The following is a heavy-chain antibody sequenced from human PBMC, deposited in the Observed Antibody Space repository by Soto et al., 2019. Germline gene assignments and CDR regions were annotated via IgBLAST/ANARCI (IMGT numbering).Heavy chain of an antibody. V-gene: IGHV1-18*01. CDR1: GYTFTSYG. D-gene: IGHD3-9*01. CDR3: ARILYYDILTGYYPY. Sequence: GASVKVSCKASGYTFTSYGISWVRQAPGQGLEWMGWISAYNGNTNYAQKLQGRVTMTTDTSTSTAYMELRSLRSDDTAVYYCARILYYDILTGYYPYWGQGTLVTVS. J-gene: IGHJ4*02. CDR2: ISAYNGNT.